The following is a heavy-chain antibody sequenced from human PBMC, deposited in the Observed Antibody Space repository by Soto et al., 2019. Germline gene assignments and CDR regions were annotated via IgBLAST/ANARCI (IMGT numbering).Heavy chain of an antibody. CDR3: AKAPLYYYYYMDV. V-gene: IGHV3-23*01. J-gene: IGHJ6*03. CDR2: ISGSGGST. Sequence: GGSLRLSCAASGLTFSSYAMSWVRQAPGKGLEWVSAISGSGGSTYYADSVKGRFTISRDNSKNTLYLQMNSLRAEDTAVYYCAKAPLYYYYYMDVWGKGTTVTVSS. CDR1: GLTFSSYA.